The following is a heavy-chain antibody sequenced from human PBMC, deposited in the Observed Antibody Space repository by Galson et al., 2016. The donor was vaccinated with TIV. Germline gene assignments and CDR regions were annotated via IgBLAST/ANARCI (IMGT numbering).Heavy chain of an antibody. CDR2: INPKTGGS. V-gene: IGHV1-2*02. CDR1: GYIFTEYF. J-gene: IGHJ6*02. Sequence: VKVSCKASGYIFTEYFIHWVRQAPGQGLEWMGWINPKTGGSDYAQNLRGRVTMTSDASRSTVYMELGGLRSDDTAVYYCARVYVMDVWGQGTTVTVSS. D-gene: IGHD3-10*02. CDR3: ARVYVMDV.